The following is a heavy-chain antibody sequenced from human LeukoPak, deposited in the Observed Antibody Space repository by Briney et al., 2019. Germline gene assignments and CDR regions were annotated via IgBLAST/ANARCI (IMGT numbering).Heavy chain of an antibody. J-gene: IGHJ5*02. Sequence: SETLSLTCTVSGGSISSYYWSWIRQPPGKGLEWIGFIYYSGSTNYNPSLKSRVTISVDTSKNQFFLNLRSVTAADTAVYYCAGVPRIEARATGDWFDPWGQGTVVTVSS. V-gene: IGHV4-59*01. CDR3: AGVPRIEARATGDWFDP. D-gene: IGHD2/OR15-2a*01. CDR2: IYYSGST. CDR1: GGSISSYY.